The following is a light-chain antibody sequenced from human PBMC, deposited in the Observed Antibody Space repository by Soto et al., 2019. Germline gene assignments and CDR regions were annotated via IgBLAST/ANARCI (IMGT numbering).Light chain of an antibody. CDR3: AAWDDSLNGVV. CDR1: SSNIGNNA. CDR2: YDD. Sequence: QSVLTQPPSVSEAPRQRVTISGSGSSSNIGNNAVNWYQQLPGKAPKLLIYYDDLLPSGVSDRFSGSKSGTSASLAISGLQSEDEADYYCAAWDDSLNGVVFGGGTKLTV. V-gene: IGLV1-36*01. J-gene: IGLJ2*01.